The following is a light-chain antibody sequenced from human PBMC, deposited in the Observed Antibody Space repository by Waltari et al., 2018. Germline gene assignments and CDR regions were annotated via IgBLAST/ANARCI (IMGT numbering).Light chain of an antibody. CDR1: SRDVGRSTL. V-gene: IGLV2-23*02. J-gene: IGLJ2*01. Sequence: QSALTQPASGSGSPGQSITISCTGTSRDVGRSTLVYWYEQHPGKAPKFMIYEVSNRPSGVSNRFAVSKSGNTASLTISGRQAEDEADYYCCSYAGSSTFVVFGGGTKLTVL. CDR2: EVS. CDR3: CSYAGSSTFVV.